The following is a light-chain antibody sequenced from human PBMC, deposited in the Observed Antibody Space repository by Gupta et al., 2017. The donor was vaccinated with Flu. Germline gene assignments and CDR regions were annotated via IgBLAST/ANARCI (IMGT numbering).Light chain of an antibody. CDR2: DDS. CDR3: QVWDSSSVHWV. Sequence: SYVLTQPPSVSVALGRPARITCGGNDIGRKSVHWYQQRPGQAPVLVVYDDSGRPSGIPERLSGSNSGNTATLSISRVEAGDEADYYCQVWDSSSVHWVFGGGTKLTVL. CDR1: DIGRKS. J-gene: IGLJ3*02. V-gene: IGLV3-21*02.